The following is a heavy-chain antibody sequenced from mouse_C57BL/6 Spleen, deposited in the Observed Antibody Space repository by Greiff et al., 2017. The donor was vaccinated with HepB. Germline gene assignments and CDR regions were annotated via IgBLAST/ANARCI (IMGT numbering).Heavy chain of an antibody. CDR2: IYPGSGST. Sequence: QVQLQQSGAELVKPGASVKMSCKASGYTFTSYWITWVKQRPGQGLEWIGDIYPGSGSTNYNEKFKSKATLTVDTSSSTAYMQLSSLTSEDSAVYYCARYRYIRRLYFDYWGQGTTLTVSS. J-gene: IGHJ2*01. D-gene: IGHD1-1*01. CDR3: ARYRYIRRLYFDY. CDR1: GYTFTSYW. V-gene: IGHV1-55*01.